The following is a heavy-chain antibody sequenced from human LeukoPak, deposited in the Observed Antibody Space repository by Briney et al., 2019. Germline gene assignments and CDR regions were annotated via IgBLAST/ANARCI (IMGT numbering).Heavy chain of an antibody. Sequence: GGSLRLSCAASGFTFSSAWMHWVRQAPGTGLVWVSRITDDATTTYADSVRGRLTISRDNAKNILYLQMNSLRAEDTAVYYCVRDRVGPDYWGQGTLVTVSS. CDR2: ITDDATT. CDR3: VRDRVGPDY. J-gene: IGHJ4*02. V-gene: IGHV3-74*01. D-gene: IGHD1-26*01. CDR1: GFTFSSAW.